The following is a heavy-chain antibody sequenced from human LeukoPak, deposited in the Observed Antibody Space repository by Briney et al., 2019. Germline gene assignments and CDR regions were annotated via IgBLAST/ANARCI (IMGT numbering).Heavy chain of an antibody. Sequence: SETLSLTCTVSGGSISSGGYYWSWIRQHPGKGLEWIGYIYYSGSTNYNPSLKSRATISVDTSKNQFSLKLSSVTAADTAVYYCARAPGRAAAGVDYWGQGTLVTVSS. D-gene: IGHD6-13*01. V-gene: IGHV4-61*08. CDR1: GGSISSGGYY. J-gene: IGHJ4*02. CDR2: IYYSGST. CDR3: ARAPGRAAAGVDY.